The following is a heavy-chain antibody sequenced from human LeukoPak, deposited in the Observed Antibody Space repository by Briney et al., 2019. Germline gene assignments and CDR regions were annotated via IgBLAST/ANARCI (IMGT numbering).Heavy chain of an antibody. CDR3: ARGYSSSWYLNWFDP. D-gene: IGHD6-13*01. J-gene: IGHJ5*02. V-gene: IGHV4-38-2*02. CDR1: GYSISSGYY. Sequence: SETLSLTCTVSGYSISSGYYWGWLRQPPGKGLEWIGSIYHSGSTYYNPSLKSQVTISVDTSKNQVSLKLTSVTAADTAVYYCARGYSSSWYLNWFDPWGQGTLVTVSS. CDR2: IYHSGST.